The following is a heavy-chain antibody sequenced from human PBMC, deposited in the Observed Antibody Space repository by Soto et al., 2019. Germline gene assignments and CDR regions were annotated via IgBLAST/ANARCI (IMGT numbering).Heavy chain of an antibody. V-gene: IGHV1-8*01. CDR2: MSPKSGDT. D-gene: IGHD7-27*01. CDR3: AGGPPNWGFDF. CDR1: GYTFTSND. Sequence: QVQLVQSGAEVKKPGASVKVSCKASGYTFTSNDINWVRQATGQGFEWMGWMSPKSGDTGYAQKFQGRVTMTRDTSISTAYVELSSLRSEDTAVYYCAGGPPNWGFDFWGQGTLVTVPS. J-gene: IGHJ4*02.